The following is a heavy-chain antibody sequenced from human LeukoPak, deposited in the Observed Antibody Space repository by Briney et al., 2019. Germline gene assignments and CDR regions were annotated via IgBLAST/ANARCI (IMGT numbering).Heavy chain of an antibody. CDR1: GYTFTSNY. CDR2: IYPRDGST. V-gene: IGHV1-46*01. CDR3: ARHQEGFDY. J-gene: IGHJ4*02. Sequence: ASVKVSCKASGYTFTSNYIHWVRQAPGQGLEWMGMIYPRDGSTSYAQKFQGRVTVTRDTSTSTVHMELSGLRSEDTAVYYGARHQEGFDYRGQGTLVTVSS.